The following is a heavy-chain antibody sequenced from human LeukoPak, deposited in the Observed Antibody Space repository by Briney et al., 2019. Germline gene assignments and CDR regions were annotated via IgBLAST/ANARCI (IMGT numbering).Heavy chain of an antibody. Sequence: QAGGSLRLSCAASGFTFDDYAMHWVRQAPGKGLEWVSGISWNSGSIGYADSVKGRFAISRDNAKNSLYLQMNSLRAEDTALYYCAKDMSTGPDYDILTGGGDAFDIWGQGTMVTVSS. CDR1: GFTFDDYA. V-gene: IGHV3-9*01. D-gene: IGHD3-9*01. J-gene: IGHJ3*02. CDR2: ISWNSGSI. CDR3: AKDMSTGPDYDILTGGGDAFDI.